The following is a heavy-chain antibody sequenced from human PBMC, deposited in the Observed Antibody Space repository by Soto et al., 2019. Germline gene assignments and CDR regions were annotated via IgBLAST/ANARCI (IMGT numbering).Heavy chain of an antibody. J-gene: IGHJ4*02. CDR3: ASAIGGWLQLSY. CDR2: INPKSGGT. CDR1: GYTFTGYY. Sequence: QVQLVQSGAEVKKPGASVKVSCKASGYTFTGYYMHWVRQAPGQGLEWMGWINPKSGGTNYAQKFQGWVTMTRDTSISTAYMELSRLRSDDTAVYYCASAIGGWLQLSYWGQGTLVTVSS. V-gene: IGHV1-2*04. D-gene: IGHD5-12*01.